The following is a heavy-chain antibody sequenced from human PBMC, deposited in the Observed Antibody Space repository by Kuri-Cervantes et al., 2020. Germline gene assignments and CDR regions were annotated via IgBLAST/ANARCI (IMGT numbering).Heavy chain of an antibody. CDR1: GGSISSYY. Sequence: SETLSLTCTVSGGSISSYYWSWIRQPPGKGLEWIGYIYYSGSTNYNPSLKSRVTISVDTSKNQFSLKLSSVTAEDTAVYYCATERGSGSFRSTYAFDIWGQGTMVTVSS. J-gene: IGHJ3*02. D-gene: IGHD1-26*01. V-gene: IGHV4-59*01. CDR3: ATERGSGSFRSTYAFDI. CDR2: IYYSGST.